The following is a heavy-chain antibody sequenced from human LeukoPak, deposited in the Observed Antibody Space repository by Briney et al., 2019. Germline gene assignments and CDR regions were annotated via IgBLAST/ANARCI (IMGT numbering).Heavy chain of an antibody. CDR3: ARERYYYDSSGYYMGWNDAFDI. D-gene: IGHD3-22*01. CDR2: ISYDGSHK. CDR1: GFTFSSYA. V-gene: IGHV3-30*14. J-gene: IGHJ3*02. Sequence: GGSLRLSCAASGFTFSSYAMHWVRQAPGKGLEWVALISYDGSHKYYADSVKGRFTISRDNSKNTLYLQMNSLRAEDTAVYYCARERYYYDSSGYYMGWNDAFDIWGQGTMVTVSS.